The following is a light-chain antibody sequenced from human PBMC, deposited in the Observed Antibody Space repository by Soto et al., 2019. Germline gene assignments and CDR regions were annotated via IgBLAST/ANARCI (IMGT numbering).Light chain of an antibody. CDR2: GAS. Sequence: EMVLTQAPATLSLSPGERATLSCRASESIRTYLAWYQQKPGQAPRLLIYGASSRATGIPDRFSGSGSGTDFTLTISRLEPEDFAVYHCQQYSSSPLTFGGGTKVDIK. J-gene: IGKJ4*01. CDR3: QQYSSSPLT. V-gene: IGKV3-20*01. CDR1: ESIRTY.